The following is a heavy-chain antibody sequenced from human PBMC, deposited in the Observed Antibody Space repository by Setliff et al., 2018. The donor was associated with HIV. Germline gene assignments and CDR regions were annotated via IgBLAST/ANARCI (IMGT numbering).Heavy chain of an antibody. CDR2: INQDGSEK. CDR1: GFSFSTYW. CDR3: ARGRGSVAL. J-gene: IGHJ4*02. V-gene: IGHV3-7*04. Sequence: PGGSLRLSCVASGFSFSTYWMSWVRQAPGKGLEWVANINQDGSEKYYVDSVKGRFTISRDNAKNSLYVQMNSLRAEDTALYYCARGRGSVALWGQGTLVTVS. D-gene: IGHD3-10*01.